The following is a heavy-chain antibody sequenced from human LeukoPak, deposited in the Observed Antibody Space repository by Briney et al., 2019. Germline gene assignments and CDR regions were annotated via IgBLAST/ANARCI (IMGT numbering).Heavy chain of an antibody. D-gene: IGHD1-26*01. CDR2: MNPNSGNT. CDR1: GYTFTSYD. Sequence: ASVKVSCKASGYTFTSYDINWVRQATGQGLEWMGWMNPNSGNTGYAQKFQGRVTMTRNTSISTAYMELSSLRSEDTAVYYCAREWDGYYYYYGMDVWGQGPTVTVSS. J-gene: IGHJ6*02. CDR3: AREWDGYYYYYGMDV. V-gene: IGHV1-8*01.